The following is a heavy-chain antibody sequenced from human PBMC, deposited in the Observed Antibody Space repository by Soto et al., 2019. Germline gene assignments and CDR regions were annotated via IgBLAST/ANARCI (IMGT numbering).Heavy chain of an antibody. D-gene: IGHD6-13*01. J-gene: IGHJ4*02. CDR1: GGSISSSSYY. CDR2: IYYSGST. CDR3: ARQKAYSSSWYGDY. V-gene: IGHV4-39*01. Sequence: QLQLQESGPGLLQPSETLTLISTVSGGSISSSSYYWGWIRQPPGKGLEWIGSIYYSGSTYYNPSLKSRVTISVDTSKNQFSLELSSVTAADPAVYYCARQKAYSSSWYGDYWGQGTLVTVSS.